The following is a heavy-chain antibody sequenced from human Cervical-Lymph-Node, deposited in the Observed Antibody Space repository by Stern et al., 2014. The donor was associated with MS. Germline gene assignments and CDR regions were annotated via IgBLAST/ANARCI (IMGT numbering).Heavy chain of an antibody. CDR1: GFTFSNHA. V-gene: IGHV3-33*01. J-gene: IGHJ4*02. CDR2: IWYDGSNK. CDR3: ASGLRGQWLAYFDY. D-gene: IGHD6-19*01. Sequence: VQLLESGGGVVQPGRSLRLSCAASGFTFSNHAMHWVRQAPGKGLEWVAVIWYDGSNKYYADSLKGRFTISRDNSKNTLYLQMNSLRAEDTAVYYCASGLRGQWLAYFDYWGQGTLVTVSS.